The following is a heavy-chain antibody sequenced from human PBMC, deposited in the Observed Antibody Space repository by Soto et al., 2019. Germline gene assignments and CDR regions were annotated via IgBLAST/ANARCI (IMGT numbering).Heavy chain of an antibody. D-gene: IGHD3-3*02. Sequence: GASVKVSCKASGGTFSSYAISWVRQAPGQGLEWMGGIIPNIGNTNYAQKLQGRVTITTDTSTSTAYMELRSLRSDDTAVYYCARSPPSFLEWLLYSDYWGQGTLVTVSS. V-gene: IGHV1-69*10. CDR2: IIPNIGNT. CDR3: ARSPPSFLEWLLYSDY. J-gene: IGHJ4*02. CDR1: GGTFSSYA.